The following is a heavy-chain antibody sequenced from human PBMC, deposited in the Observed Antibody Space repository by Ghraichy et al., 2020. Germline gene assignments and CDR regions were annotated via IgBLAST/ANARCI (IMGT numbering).Heavy chain of an antibody. V-gene: IGHV3-23*01. CDR2: ISFSGDGT. CDR3: VKDVGLGC. Sequence: GGSLRLSCAASGFTFSTNAMGWVRQAPRKGLEWVSDISFSGDGTYYADSVKGRFTISRDNSQNTLYLQMNSLRAEDTAVYYCVKDVGLGCWGQGTLVTVSS. J-gene: IGHJ4*02. D-gene: IGHD3/OR15-3a*01. CDR1: GFTFSTNA.